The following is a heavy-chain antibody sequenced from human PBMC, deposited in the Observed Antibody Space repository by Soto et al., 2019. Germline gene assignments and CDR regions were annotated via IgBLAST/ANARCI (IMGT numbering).Heavy chain of an antibody. D-gene: IGHD6-6*01. CDR1: GYTFTSYA. CDR2: INAGNGNT. CDR3: ARDGVGIAARPWDY. V-gene: IGHV1-3*01. J-gene: IGHJ4*01. Sequence: QVQLVQSGAEVKKPGASVKVSCKASGYTFTSYAMHWVRQAPGQRLEWMGWINAGNGNTKYSQKFQGRVTITRDTSASTASMELSSLRSEDTAVYYCARDGVGIAARPWDYWGHGTLATVSS.